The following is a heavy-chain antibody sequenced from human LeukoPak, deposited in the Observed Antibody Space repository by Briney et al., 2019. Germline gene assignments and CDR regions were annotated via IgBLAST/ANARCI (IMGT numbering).Heavy chain of an antibody. CDR3: ARGGEGAGKD. J-gene: IGHJ4*02. V-gene: IGHV3-53*01. D-gene: IGHD6-13*01. Sequence: GGSLRLSCAASGFTVSSNYMSWVRQAPGKGLEWVSVIYAGGSTSYADSVKGRFTISSDISVNTLYLQMNSLRAEDTAVYYCARGGEGAGKDWGQGTLVTVSS. CDR1: GFTVSSNY. CDR2: IYAGGST.